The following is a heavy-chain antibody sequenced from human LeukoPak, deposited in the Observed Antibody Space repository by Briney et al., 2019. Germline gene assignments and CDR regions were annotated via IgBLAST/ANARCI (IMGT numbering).Heavy chain of an antibody. CDR2: ISSSGRAM. D-gene: IGHD6-13*01. J-gene: IGHJ4*02. V-gene: IGHV3-48*03. CDR3: ARKYSSSWSAFDY. CDR1: GLIFSNND. Sequence: GGSLRPSCATSGLIFSNNDMNWVRQAPGKGLEWVSYISSSGRAMYYADSVKGRFTISRDNGKNSVYLQMNSLRAEDTAVYYCARKYSSSWSAFDYWGQGTLVTVSS.